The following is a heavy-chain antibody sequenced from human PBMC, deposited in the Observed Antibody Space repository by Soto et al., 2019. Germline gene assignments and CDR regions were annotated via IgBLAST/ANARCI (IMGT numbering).Heavy chain of an antibody. J-gene: IGHJ3*02. CDR1: GFTFSNYG. D-gene: IGHD4-17*01. V-gene: IGHV3-33*01. Sequence: QVQLVESGGGVVQPGMSLRLSCAASGFTFSNYGMHWVRQAPGKGLEWVAVIWYDGSDKYYADSVKGRFAISRDNSKDILYLQMNSLRAEDTAVFYCARDNGDDGARAFDIWGQGTMVTVSS. CDR2: IWYDGSDK. CDR3: ARDNGDDGARAFDI.